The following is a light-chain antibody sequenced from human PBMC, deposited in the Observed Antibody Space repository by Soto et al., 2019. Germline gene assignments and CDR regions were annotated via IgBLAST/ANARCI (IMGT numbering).Light chain of an antibody. V-gene: IGKV3-15*01. Sequence: EIVMTQSPATLSVSPGERATLSCRASQSITSNLAWYQQKPGQAPRLLIYGASTRATGVPARFSGSGSGTEFTLTISSLQSEDLAVYYCQQFHNWTVLTFGPGTKVEIK. CDR1: QSITSN. J-gene: IGKJ3*01. CDR3: QQFHNWTVLT. CDR2: GAS.